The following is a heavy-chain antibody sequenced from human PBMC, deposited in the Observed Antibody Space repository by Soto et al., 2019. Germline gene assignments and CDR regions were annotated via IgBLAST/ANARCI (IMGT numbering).Heavy chain of an antibody. CDR1: GFTFSSYG. CDR2: ITYDRSNK. J-gene: IGHJ6*02. V-gene: IGHV3-30*18. Sequence: QVQLVESGGGVVQPGGSLRLSCAASGFTFSSYGMHWVRQAPGKGLEWVAVITYDRSNKYYADSVKGRFTISRDQSKNPLYLQMKSLRAEDTALYYCAKGITRHYYYYGMDVLGQGTTVTVSS. CDR3: AKGITRHYYYYGMDV. D-gene: IGHD3-10*01.